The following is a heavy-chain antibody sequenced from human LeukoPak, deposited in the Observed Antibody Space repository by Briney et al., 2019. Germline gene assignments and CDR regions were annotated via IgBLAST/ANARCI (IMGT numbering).Heavy chain of an antibody. V-gene: IGHV2-5*01. CDR3: AHSGTVTTPHDAFDI. D-gene: IGHD4-17*01. J-gene: IGHJ3*02. Sequence: SGPTLVNPTQTLTLTCTFSGFSLSTSGVGVGWIRRPPGKALEWLALIYWNDDKRYSPSQKSRLTITKDTSKNQVVLTMTNMDPVDTATYYCAHSGTVTTPHDAFDIWGQGTMVTVSS. CDR1: GFSLSTSGVG. CDR2: IYWNDDK.